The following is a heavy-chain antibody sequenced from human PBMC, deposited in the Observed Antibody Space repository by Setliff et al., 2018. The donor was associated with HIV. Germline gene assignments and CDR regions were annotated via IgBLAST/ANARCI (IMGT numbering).Heavy chain of an antibody. D-gene: IGHD3-3*01. CDR2: INSHGGST. J-gene: IGHJ6*03. Sequence: SLRLSCAASGFIFSSYAMYWVRQAPGKGLEYLSAINSHGGSTYYADSVKGRFTISRDNPKDSLYLQMNSLRAVDTAVYYCARASPLEWLLSDYYHYMDVWGKGTTVTVSS. CDR1: GFIFSSYA. CDR3: ARASPLEWLLSDYYHYMDV. V-gene: IGHV3-64*02.